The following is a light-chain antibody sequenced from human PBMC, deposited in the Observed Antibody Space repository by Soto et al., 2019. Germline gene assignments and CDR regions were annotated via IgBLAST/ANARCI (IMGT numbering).Light chain of an antibody. CDR1: SSDIGGYNF. CDR2: EVM. CDR3: SSSTSSRILSYV. J-gene: IGLJ1*01. V-gene: IGLV2-14*01. Sequence: QSALTQPASVSGSPGQSLTISCAGTSSDIGGYNFVSWFQQLPGKAPKLLIYEVMNRPSGVSNRVSGSNSVNTASLPISGLQAEDDADYYCSSSTSSRILSYVFGSGTKLTVL.